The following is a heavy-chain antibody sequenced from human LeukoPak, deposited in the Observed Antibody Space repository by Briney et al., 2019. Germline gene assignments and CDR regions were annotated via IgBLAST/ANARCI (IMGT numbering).Heavy chain of an antibody. J-gene: IGHJ6*02. Sequence: PGGSLRLSCAASGFTFSDAWMSWVRQAPGKGLEWVSSISSSSSYIYYADSVKGRFTISRDNAKNSLYLQMNSLRAEDTAVYYCARVPSGYWDYYGMDVWGQGTTVTVSS. CDR3: ARVPSGYWDYYGMDV. CDR1: GFTFSDAW. V-gene: IGHV3-21*01. D-gene: IGHD1-26*01. CDR2: ISSSSSYI.